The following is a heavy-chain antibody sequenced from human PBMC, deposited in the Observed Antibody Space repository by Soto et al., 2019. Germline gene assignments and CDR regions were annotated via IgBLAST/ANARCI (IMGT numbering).Heavy chain of an antibody. D-gene: IGHD3-16*01. J-gene: IGHJ5*01. CDR3: VKGGWLDF. V-gene: IGHV3-30-3*01. Sequence: GGSLRLSCAASGFTFSSYAMHWVRQAPGKGLEWVAVISYDGSNKYYADSVKGRFTISRDNSKNTLYLQMNSLTAEDTAVYACVKGGWLDFWGPGTLVTVSS. CDR2: ISYDGSNK. CDR1: GFTFSSYA.